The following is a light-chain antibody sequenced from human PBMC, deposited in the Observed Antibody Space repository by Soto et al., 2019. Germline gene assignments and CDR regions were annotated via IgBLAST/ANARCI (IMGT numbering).Light chain of an antibody. J-gene: IGLJ7*01. CDR2: SNN. CDR3: AAWDDSLNGAV. Sequence: QSVLTQPPSASGTPGQRVTISCSGSSSNIGSNTVNWYQQLPGTAPKLLIYSNNQRPSVVPDRFTGSKSGTSASLAISGLQSEDEGDYYCAAWDDSLNGAVFGGGTQLTVL. V-gene: IGLV1-44*01. CDR1: SSNIGSNT.